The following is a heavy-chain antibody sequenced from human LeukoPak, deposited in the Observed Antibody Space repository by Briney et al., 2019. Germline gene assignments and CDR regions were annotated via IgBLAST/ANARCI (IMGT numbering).Heavy chain of an antibody. D-gene: IGHD7-27*01. CDR2: ITTSDGNT. J-gene: IGHJ4*02. CDR1: GFTFSSYT. CDR3: AKDGGLWVSAHWGDS. V-gene: IGHV3-23*01. Sequence: GGSLRLSCTASGFTFSSYTMSWVRQAPGKGLEWVSTITTSDGNTYYADSVKGRFTVSRDNSKNTLFLQMNSLRAEDTAVYYCAKDGGLWVSAHWGDSWGRGTLVTVSS.